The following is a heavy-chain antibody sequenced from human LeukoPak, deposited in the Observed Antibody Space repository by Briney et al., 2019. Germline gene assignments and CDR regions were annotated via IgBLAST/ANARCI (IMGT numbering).Heavy chain of an antibody. V-gene: IGHV1-3*01. CDR1: GYTFTDYY. CDR3: ARGRYYGSGSLGY. Sequence: GASVKVSCKASGYTFTDYYMHWVRQAPGQRLEWMGWINAGNGNTKYSQKFQGRVTITRDTSASTAYMELSSLRSEDTAVYYCARGRYYGSGSLGYWGQGTLVTVSS. J-gene: IGHJ4*02. D-gene: IGHD3-10*01. CDR2: INAGNGNT.